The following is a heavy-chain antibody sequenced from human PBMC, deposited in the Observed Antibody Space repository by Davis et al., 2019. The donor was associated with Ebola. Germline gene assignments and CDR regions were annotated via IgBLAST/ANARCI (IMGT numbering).Heavy chain of an antibody. Sequence: GESLKISCAASGFTFSSYSMNWVRQAPGKGLEWVSYISSSSSTIYYADSVKGRFTISRDNAKNSLYLQMNSLRDEDTAVYYCARDPSWERGWYGDYWGQGTLVTVSS. D-gene: IGHD6-19*01. CDR3: ARDPSWERGWYGDY. J-gene: IGHJ4*02. V-gene: IGHV3-48*02. CDR1: GFTFSSYS. CDR2: ISSSSSTI.